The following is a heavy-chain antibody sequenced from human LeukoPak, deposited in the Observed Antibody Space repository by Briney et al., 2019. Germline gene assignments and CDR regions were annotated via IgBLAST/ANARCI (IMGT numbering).Heavy chain of an antibody. CDR2: IYYSGST. J-gene: IGHJ4*02. Sequence: SETLSLTCTVSGGSISSSSYYWGWIRQPPGKGLEWIGSIYYSGSTYYNPSLKSRVTISVDTSKNQFSLKLSSVTAADTAVYYCARHYYGLRYFGTEEVGIDYWGQGTLVTVSS. V-gene: IGHV4-39*01. D-gene: IGHD3-9*01. CDR3: ARHYYGLRYFGTEEVGIDY. CDR1: GGSISSSSYY.